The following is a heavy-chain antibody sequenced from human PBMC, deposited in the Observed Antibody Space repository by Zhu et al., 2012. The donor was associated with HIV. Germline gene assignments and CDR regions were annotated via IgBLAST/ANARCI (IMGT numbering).Heavy chain of an antibody. J-gene: IGHJ3*02. CDR3: ARAVRGSGSYYNEAFDI. D-gene: IGHD3-10*01. Sequence: EVQLVESGGGVVRPGGSLRLSCAAPGFTFDDYGMSWVRQAPGKGLEWVSGINWNGGSTGYADSVKGRFTISRDNAKNSLYLQMNSLRAEDTALYYCARAVRGSGSYYNEAFDIWGQGTMVTVSS. CDR1: GFTFDDYG. CDR2: INWNGGST. V-gene: IGHV3-20*04.